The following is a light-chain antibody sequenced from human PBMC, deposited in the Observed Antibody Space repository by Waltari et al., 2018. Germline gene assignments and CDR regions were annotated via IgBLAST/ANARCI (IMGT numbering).Light chain of an antibody. CDR1: QSILYSSNNLNY. J-gene: IGKJ1*01. CDR3: QQYYGSPPWT. Sequence: DIVMTQSPDSLTVSLGERATINCKSSQSILYSSNNLNYLAWDQQRPGQPPKLLIYWASTRESGVPDRFSGSGSGTDFTLTISSLQAEDVAVYYCQQYYGSPPWTFVQGTKVEIK. V-gene: IGKV4-1*01. CDR2: WAS.